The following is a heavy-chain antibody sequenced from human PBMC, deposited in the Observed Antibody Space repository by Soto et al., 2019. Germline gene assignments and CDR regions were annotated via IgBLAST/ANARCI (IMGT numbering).Heavy chain of an antibody. CDR3: ARDTTYYDFWSGPYYFDY. V-gene: IGHV1-8*01. J-gene: IGHJ4*02. CDR2: MNPGSGDT. D-gene: IGHD3-3*01. Sequence: ASVKVSCKASGYSFTNNDVSWVRQATGQGLEWMGWMNPGSGDTGYAQKFQGRVTMTRDISIATAYMELSRLRSDDTAVYYCARDTTYYDFWSGPYYFDYWGQGTLVTVSS. CDR1: GYSFTNND.